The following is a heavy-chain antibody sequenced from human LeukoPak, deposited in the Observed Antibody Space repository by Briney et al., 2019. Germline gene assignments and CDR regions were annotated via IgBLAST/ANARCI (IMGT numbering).Heavy chain of an antibody. D-gene: IGHD6-13*01. CDR3: ARGLTRISSSPIGGSA. V-gene: IGHV1-8*01. CDR2: MNPNSGNT. CDR1: GYTFTSYD. J-gene: IGHJ5*02. Sequence: ASVKVSCKASGYTFTSYDINWVRQATGQGLEWMGWMNPNSGNTGYAQKFQGRVTMTRNTSISTAYMELSSLRSEDTAVYYCARGLTRISSSPIGGSAWGQGTLVTVSP.